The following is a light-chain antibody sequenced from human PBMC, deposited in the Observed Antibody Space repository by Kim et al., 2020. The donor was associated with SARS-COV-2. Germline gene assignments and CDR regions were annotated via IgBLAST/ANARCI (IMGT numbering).Light chain of an antibody. J-gene: IGKJ1*01. Sequence: LSAGERVTLFYRANQGVSSRFLAWVQKKPGQAPGLLMYGASWSAVGLPDRFSGSCSGTYFTLTISRLEREDLAVYYCQQYGISGTFGQGTKVDIK. CDR1: QGVSSRF. V-gene: IGKV3-20*01. CDR2: GAS. CDR3: QQYGISGT.